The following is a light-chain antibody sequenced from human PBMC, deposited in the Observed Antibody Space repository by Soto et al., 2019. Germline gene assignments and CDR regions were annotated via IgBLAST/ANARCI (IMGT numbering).Light chain of an antibody. CDR2: DVS. V-gene: IGLV2-14*03. CDR3: CSYTSSSTPWV. Sequence: QSALTQPASVSGSPGQSITISCTGTSSDVGGYNYVSWYQQHPGEAPKLMIYDVSDRPSGVSNRFSASKSDNTASLTISGLQPEDEADYFCCSYTSSSTPWVFGTGTKVTVL. CDR1: SSDVGGYNY. J-gene: IGLJ1*01.